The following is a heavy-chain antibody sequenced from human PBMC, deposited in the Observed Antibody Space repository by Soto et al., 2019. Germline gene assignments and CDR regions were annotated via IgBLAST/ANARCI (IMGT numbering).Heavy chain of an antibody. CDR2: IYYSGST. Sequence: QVQLQESGPGLVKPSQTLSLTCTVSGGSISSGGYYWGWIRQHPGKGLEWIGYIYYSGSTYYNPSLKSRVTISVDTSKNQFSLKLSSVTAADTAVYYCARGHSGYDFTYYYYGMDVWGQGTTVTVSS. CDR3: ARGHSGYDFTYYYYGMDV. D-gene: IGHD5-12*01. CDR1: GGSISSGGYY. V-gene: IGHV4-31*03. J-gene: IGHJ6*02.